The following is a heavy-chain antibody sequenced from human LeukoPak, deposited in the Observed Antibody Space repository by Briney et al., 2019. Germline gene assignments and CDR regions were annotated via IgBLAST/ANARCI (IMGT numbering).Heavy chain of an antibody. D-gene: IGHD3-10*01. V-gene: IGHV4-39*01. CDR1: GVSISSSNSY. CDR3: ARLSGYYGSGSLDY. CDR2: IYYSGST. J-gene: IGHJ4*02. Sequence: PSETLSLTCTVAGVSISSSNSYWGWIRQPPGKGLEWIGSIYYSGSTYYNPSLKSRVTISVDPSKHQFSLKLSSVTAADTAVYYCARLSGYYGSGSLDYWGQGTLVTVSS.